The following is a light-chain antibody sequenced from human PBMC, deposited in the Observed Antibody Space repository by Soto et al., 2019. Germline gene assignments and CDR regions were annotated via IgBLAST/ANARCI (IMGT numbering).Light chain of an antibody. CDR2: GAS. J-gene: IGKJ1*01. CDR1: QSVSSSS. V-gene: IGKV3-20*01. Sequence: ESVLTQSPGTLTLSPGERATLSCRASQSVSSSSLAWYQQKPGQAPRLLIYGASSRATGIPDRFSGSASGTDFTLTISRLEPEDFAVYYCQQYGSSPQSFGQGTKVDIK. CDR3: QQYGSSPQS.